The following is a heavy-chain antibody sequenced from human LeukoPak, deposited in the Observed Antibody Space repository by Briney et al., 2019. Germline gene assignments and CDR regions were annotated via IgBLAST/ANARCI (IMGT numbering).Heavy chain of an antibody. CDR1: GLTVSSNY. CDR3: ARGLGFGNDY. CDR2: IYSGGST. J-gene: IGHJ4*02. Sequence: GGSLRLSCAASGLTVSSNYMSWVRQAPGKGLEWVSVIYSGGSTYCADSVKGRFTISRDNSKNTLYLQMNSLRAEDTAVYYCARGLGFGNDYWGQGTLVTVSS. D-gene: IGHD3-10*01. V-gene: IGHV3-53*01.